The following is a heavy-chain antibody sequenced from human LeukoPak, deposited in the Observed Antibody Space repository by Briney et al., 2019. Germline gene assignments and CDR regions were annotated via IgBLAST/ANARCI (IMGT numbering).Heavy chain of an antibody. V-gene: IGHV3-23*01. CDR3: AKFFRRVATLWEYYDC. J-gene: IGHJ4*01. CDR1: GFAFQTYA. CDR2: ISGSGGHT. D-gene: IGHD5-12*01. Sequence: GGSLRLSCATSGFAFQTYALSWVRQAPGKGLEWVSTISGSGGHTYHADSVKGRFTISRDNPRDTLYLQMNSLGAEDTAVYYCAKFFRRVATLWEYYDCWGHGTLVTVSS.